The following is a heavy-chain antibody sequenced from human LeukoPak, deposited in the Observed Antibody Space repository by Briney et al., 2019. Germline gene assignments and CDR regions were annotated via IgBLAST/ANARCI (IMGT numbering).Heavy chain of an antibody. V-gene: IGHV3-20*04. CDR3: ARALSFGSYSSSWYGGYYFDY. CDR2: INWNGGST. CDR1: GFTFDDYG. Sequence: GGSLRLSCAASGFTFDDYGMSWVSQAPGKGLEWVSGINWNGGSTGYADSVKGRFTISRDNAKNSLYLQMNSLRAEDTAVYYCARALSFGSYSSSWYGGYYFDYWGQGTLVTVSS. D-gene: IGHD6-13*01. J-gene: IGHJ4*02.